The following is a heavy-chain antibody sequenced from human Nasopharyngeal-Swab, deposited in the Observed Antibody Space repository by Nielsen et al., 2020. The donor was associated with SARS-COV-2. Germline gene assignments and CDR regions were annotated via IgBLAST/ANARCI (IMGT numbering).Heavy chain of an antibody. D-gene: IGHD5-12*01. Sequence: GESLKISCAASGFTFSTYAMTWVRQTPGRGLEWVSTISVSGDYTYYADSAKGRFTISRDNSKNTVNLQMNSLRVEDTAIYYCAKDRDSGDDSDDYYHYYGMDVWGQGTTVTVSS. CDR3: AKDRDSGDDSDDYYHYYGMDV. CDR1: GFTFSTYA. J-gene: IGHJ6*02. V-gene: IGHV3-23*01. CDR2: ISVSGDYT.